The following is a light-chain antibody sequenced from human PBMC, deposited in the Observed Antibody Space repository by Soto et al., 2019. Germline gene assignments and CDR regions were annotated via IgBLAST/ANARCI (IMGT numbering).Light chain of an antibody. Sequence: QSVLTQPASVSGSPGQSITISCTGTSSDVGGYNHVSWYQIHPGKAPKLVIYEVTSRPSGVSYRFSGSKSGNSASLTISGLQAEDEADYYCSSCASSSSYVFGGGTKVTV. V-gene: IGLV2-14*01. CDR2: EVT. CDR3: SSCASSSSYV. CDR1: SSDVGGYNH. J-gene: IGLJ1*01.